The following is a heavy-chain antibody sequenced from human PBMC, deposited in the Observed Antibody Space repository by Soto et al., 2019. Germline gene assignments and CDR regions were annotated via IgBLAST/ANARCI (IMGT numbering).Heavy chain of an antibody. CDR3: ARRGCSSTSCYGGLDAFDI. J-gene: IGHJ3*02. V-gene: IGHV3-7*01. CDR2: IKEDGTEK. Sequence: GGSLRLSCAASGVTSSGNWMSWIRQAPGKGLEWVANIKEDGTEKYYVDSVKGRFTMSRDNAKNSVYLQMNSLRAEDTAVYYCARRGCSSTSCYGGLDAFDIWGQGTMVTVSS. CDR1: GVTSSGNW. D-gene: IGHD2-2*01.